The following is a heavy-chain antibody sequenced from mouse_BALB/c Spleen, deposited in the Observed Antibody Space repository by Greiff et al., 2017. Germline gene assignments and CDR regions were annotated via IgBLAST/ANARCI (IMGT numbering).Heavy chain of an antibody. J-gene: IGHJ4*01. V-gene: IGHV1-5*01. CDR1: GYSFTSYW. CDR2: IYPGNSDT. CDR3: TRGGNYGGYAMDY. D-gene: IGHD2-1*01. Sequence: VQLKQSGTVLARPGASVKMSCKASGYSFTSYWMHWVKQRPGQGLEWIGAIYPGNSDTSYNQKFKGKAKLTAVTSASTAYMELSSLTNEDSAVYYCTRGGNYGGYAMDYWGQGTSVTVSS.